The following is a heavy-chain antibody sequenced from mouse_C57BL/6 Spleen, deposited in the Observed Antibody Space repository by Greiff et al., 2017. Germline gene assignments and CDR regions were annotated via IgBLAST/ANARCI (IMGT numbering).Heavy chain of an antibody. CDR2: IYPGDGDT. V-gene: IGHV1-82*01. D-gene: IGHD1-1*01. CDR3: ARWIITTVVSYFDD. J-gene: IGHJ2*01. Sequence: QVQLQQSGPELVKPGASVKISCKASGYAFSSSWMNWVKQRPGKGLEWIGRIYPGDGDTNYNGKFKGKATLTADKSSSTPYMQLSSLTSEDSAVYFCARWIITTVVSYFDDWGQGTTLTVSS. CDR1: GYAFSSSW.